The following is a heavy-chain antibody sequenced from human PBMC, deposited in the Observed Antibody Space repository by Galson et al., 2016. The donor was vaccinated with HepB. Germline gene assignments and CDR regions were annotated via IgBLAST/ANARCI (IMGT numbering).Heavy chain of an antibody. D-gene: IGHD3-3*01. Sequence: SLRLSCAASGFTFSSYWMRWVRQAPGKGLEWVANIKQDGSENYYVDSVKGRFTISRDNAKNSLYLQMNSLRAEDTAVYYCARVYYDFWSGYPDYWGQGTLVTVSS. J-gene: IGHJ4*02. CDR1: GFTFSSYW. CDR3: ARVYYDFWSGYPDY. V-gene: IGHV3-7*01. CDR2: IKQDGSEN.